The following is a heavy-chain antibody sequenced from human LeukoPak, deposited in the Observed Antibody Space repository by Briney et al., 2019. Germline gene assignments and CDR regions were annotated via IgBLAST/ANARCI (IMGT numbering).Heavy chain of an antibody. D-gene: IGHD3-22*01. CDR3: ARDVDTYYYDSSGTSTDY. CDR1: GYTFTGYY. J-gene: IGHJ4*02. CDR2: INPNSGGT. V-gene: IGHV1-2*02. Sequence: ASVKVSCKASGYTFTGYYMHWVRQAPGQGLEWMGWINPNSGGTSYAQKFQGRVTMTRDTSISTAYMELSRLRSDDTAVYYCARDVDTYYYDSSGTSTDYWGQGTLVTVSS.